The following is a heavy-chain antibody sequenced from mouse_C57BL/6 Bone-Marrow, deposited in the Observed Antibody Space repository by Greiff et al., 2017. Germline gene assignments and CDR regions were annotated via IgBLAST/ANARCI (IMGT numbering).Heavy chain of an antibody. CDR3: GRSGRLRPLDYWGQGTAGC. Sequence: QVQLQQPGAELVKPGASVKMSCKASGYTFTSYWITWVKQRPGQGLEWIGDIYPGSGRTNYNEKFKSKATLTVDTSSSTAYMQLSSLTSADSAVYSCGRSGRLRPLDYWGQGTAGCWGKGTTRTVSS. CDR2: IYPGSGRT. CDR1: GYTFTSYW. D-gene: IGHD2-13*01. V-gene: IGHV1-55*01. J-gene: IGHJ2*01.